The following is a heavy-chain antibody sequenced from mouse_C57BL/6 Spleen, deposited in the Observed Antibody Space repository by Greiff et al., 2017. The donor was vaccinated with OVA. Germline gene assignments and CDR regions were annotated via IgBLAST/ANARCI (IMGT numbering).Heavy chain of an antibody. Sequence: VQLQQSGAELVRPGASVTLSCKASGYTFTDYYINWVKQRPGQGLEWIGEIYPRSGNTNYNEKFKGKATLTADKSSSTAYMKLSSLTSEDSAVYCCAKGGNSDPSIDYWGQGTLVTVSA. CDR3: AKGGNSDPSIDY. CDR2: IYPRSGNT. D-gene: IGHD1-1*02. CDR1: GYTFTDYY. J-gene: IGHJ3*01. V-gene: IGHV1-76*01.